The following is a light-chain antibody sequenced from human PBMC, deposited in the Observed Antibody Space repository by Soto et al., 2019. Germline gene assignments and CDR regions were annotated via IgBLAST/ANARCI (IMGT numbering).Light chain of an antibody. V-gene: IGKV4-1*01. Sequence: DIVMTQSPDSLAVSLGERATLNCKSSQSVLYSSDNKNYFTWYQQRPGQPPKLLIYWASTRESGVPDRFSGSGSWTDFTLTISSLQAEDVSGYYCQQYYTTPWTVGQGTKVEI. CDR2: WAS. CDR1: QSVLYSSDNKNY. CDR3: QQYYTTPWT. J-gene: IGKJ1*01.